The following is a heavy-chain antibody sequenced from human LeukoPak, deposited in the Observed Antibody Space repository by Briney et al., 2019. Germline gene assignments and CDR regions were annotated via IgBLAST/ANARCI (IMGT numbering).Heavy chain of an antibody. J-gene: IGHJ4*02. D-gene: IGHD6-19*01. V-gene: IGHV1-2*02. CDR3: ALGGYSSGWQIDY. Sequence: ASVKVSCKASGYTCTGYYMHWVRQAPGQGLEWMGWINPNSGGTNYAQKFQGRVTMTRDTSISTAYMELSRLRSDDTAVYYCALGGYSSGWQIDYWGQGTLVTVSS. CDR2: INPNSGGT. CDR1: GYTCTGYY.